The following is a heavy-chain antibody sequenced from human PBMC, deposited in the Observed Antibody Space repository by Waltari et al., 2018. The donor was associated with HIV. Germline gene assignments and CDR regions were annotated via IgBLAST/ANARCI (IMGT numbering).Heavy chain of an antibody. J-gene: IGHJ4*02. V-gene: IGHV3-21*06. Sequence: EVQLVESGGGLARPGGSRRASCAASGFGSSRYAMNWFRQAPGKGLEWIAYISRSSDYIYYADSIKGRFTISRDNAKNSVFLHMDNLRDVDTAVYYCTATVTTRGTFDYWGQGTAVPVS. CDR2: ISRSSDYI. D-gene: IGHD4-17*01. CDR3: TATVTTRGTFDY. CDR1: GFGSSRYA.